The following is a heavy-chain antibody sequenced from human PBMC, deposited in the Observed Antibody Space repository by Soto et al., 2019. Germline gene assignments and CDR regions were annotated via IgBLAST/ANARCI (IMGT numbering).Heavy chain of an antibody. J-gene: IGHJ4*02. D-gene: IGHD2-15*01. CDR2: IKSKTDGGTT. Sequence: EVQLVESGGGLVKPGGSLRLSCAASGFTFSNAWMSWVRQAPGKGLEWVGRIKSKTDGGTTDYAAPVKGRFTISRDDSKNTLYLQMTCLKTADTAVYYWTTDYVVVVVAATDYWGQGTLVTVSS. V-gene: IGHV3-15*05. CDR3: TTDYVVVVVAATDY. CDR1: GFTFSNAW.